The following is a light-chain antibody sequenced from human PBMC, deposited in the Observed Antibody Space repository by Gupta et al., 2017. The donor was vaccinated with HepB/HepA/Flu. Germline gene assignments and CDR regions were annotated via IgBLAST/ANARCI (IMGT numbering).Light chain of an antibody. CDR3: ATWDNSLSGYV. CDR1: SSHVGSNS. CDR2: RNN. V-gene: IGLV1-47*02. Sequence: QHVQPQPPSVSGTPGQRVTISCAGSSSHVGSNSESWYQQFPATAPTLLIYRNNQRPSGVPDRFSGSNSGTAASLAISGVLSDDEADYYCATWDNSLSGYVFGNGTNVTVL. J-gene: IGLJ1*01.